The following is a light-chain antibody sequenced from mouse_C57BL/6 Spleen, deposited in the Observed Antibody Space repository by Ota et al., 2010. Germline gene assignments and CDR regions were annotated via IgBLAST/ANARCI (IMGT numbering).Light chain of an antibody. CDR1: QNVGTA. J-gene: IGKJ5*01. CDR3: QQYSSYPLT. V-gene: IGKV6-13*01. CDR2: STS. Sequence: DIVMTQSQKFMSTSVGDRVSITCKASQNVGTAVAWYQQKPGPSPKLLIYSTSNRYTGVPDRFTGSGSGTDFTLTISNMQSEDLADYFCQQYSSYPLTFGAGTKLELK.